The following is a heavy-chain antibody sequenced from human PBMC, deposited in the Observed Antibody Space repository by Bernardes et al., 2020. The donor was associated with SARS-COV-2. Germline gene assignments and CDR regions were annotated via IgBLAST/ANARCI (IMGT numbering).Heavy chain of an antibody. CDR1: GGSFSDTY. Sequence: SETLSLTCAVSGGSFSDTYWDWIRQPLGKGLEWIGEINHRGTTNYNPSLQSRVTISVDTSKKQFSLRLTSVTAADTAVYYCARGRDGYNYVRNWYFDVWGRGTLVAVSS. CDR3: ARGRDGYNYVRNWYFDV. D-gene: IGHD5-12*01. J-gene: IGHJ2*01. CDR2: INHRGTT. V-gene: IGHV4-34*01.